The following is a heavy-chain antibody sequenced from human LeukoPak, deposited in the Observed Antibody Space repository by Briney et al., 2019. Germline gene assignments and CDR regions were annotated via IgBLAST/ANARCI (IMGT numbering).Heavy chain of an antibody. V-gene: IGHV1-69*04. J-gene: IGHJ3*02. CDR3: ARALAARPGAFDI. CDR1: GGTFSSYA. CDR2: IIPILGIA. D-gene: IGHD6-6*01. Sequence: GSSVKVSCKASGGTFSSYAISWVRQAPGQGLEWMGRIIPILGIANYAQKLQGRVTMTTDTSTSTAYMELRSLRSDDTAVYYCARALAARPGAFDIWSQGTMVTVSS.